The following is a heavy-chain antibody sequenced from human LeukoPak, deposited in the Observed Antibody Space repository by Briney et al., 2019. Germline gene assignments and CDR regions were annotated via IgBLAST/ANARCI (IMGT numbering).Heavy chain of an antibody. D-gene: IGHD3-22*01. CDR3: AKEASDYYDSTPIDY. Sequence: SGGSLGLPFQGTGFIFSSNVMSGVRQTTGKRLEWVSAISGSGGSTYYADSVKGRFTISRDNSKNTLYLQMNSLRAEDTAVYYCAKEASDYYDSTPIDYWGQGTLVTVSS. CDR1: GFIFSSNV. J-gene: IGHJ4*02. V-gene: IGHV3-23*01. CDR2: ISGSGGST.